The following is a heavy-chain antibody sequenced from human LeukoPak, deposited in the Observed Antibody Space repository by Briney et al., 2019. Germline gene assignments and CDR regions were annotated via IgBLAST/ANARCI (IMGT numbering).Heavy chain of an antibody. CDR2: VWHDGSNK. D-gene: IGHD3-10*01. J-gene: IGHJ4*02. CDR1: GFTFSSYA. V-gene: IGHV3-33*01. CDR3: ARELFGSGSCPDY. Sequence: GRSLRLSCTAPGFTFSSYAIHWIRQAPGRGLEWVAFVWHDGSNKYYADSVKGRFTISRDNSKNTVYLQMNGLRAEDTAVYYCARELFGSGSCPDYWGQGTLVTVSS.